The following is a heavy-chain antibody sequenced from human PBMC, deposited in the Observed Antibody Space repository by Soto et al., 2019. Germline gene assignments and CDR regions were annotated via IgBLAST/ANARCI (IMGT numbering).Heavy chain of an antibody. D-gene: IGHD6-19*01. CDR1: GFMFSAYA. J-gene: IGHJ4*01. Sequence: QVQLVESGGGVVQPGRSLRLSWAASGFMFSAYAMLWFRQAPGQGLEWVAAISYAGTNKYYADSVKGRFTISRDNSKNTLFLHMNSLRAEDTAVYYCARDPSPYTSGWYGVDFWGHGTLVTVSS. CDR2: ISYAGTNK. CDR3: ARDPSPYTSGWYGVDF. V-gene: IGHV3-30*04.